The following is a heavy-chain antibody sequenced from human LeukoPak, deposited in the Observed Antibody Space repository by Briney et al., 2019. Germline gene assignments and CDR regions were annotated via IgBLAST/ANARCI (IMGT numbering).Heavy chain of an antibody. CDR2: IIPIFGTA. J-gene: IGHJ4*02. CDR3: ATENSYEPNYFDY. D-gene: IGHD5-12*01. Sequence: EASVKVSCKASGGTFSSYAISWVRQAPGQGLEWMGGIIPIFGTANYAQKFQGRVTITTDESTSTAYMELSSLRSEDTAVYYCATENSYEPNYFDYWGQGTLVTVSS. CDR1: GGTFSSYA. V-gene: IGHV1-69*05.